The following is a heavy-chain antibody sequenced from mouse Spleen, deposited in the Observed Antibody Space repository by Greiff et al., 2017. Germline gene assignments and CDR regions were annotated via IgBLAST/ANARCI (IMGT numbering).Heavy chain of an antibody. Sequence: QVQLKESGPGLVQPSQSLSITCTVSGFSLTSYGVHWVRQSPGKGLEWLGVIWSGGSTDYNAAFISRLSISKDNSKSQVFFKMNSLQADDTAIYYCAREYRYDGAWFAYWGQGTLVTVSA. D-gene: IGHD2-14*01. J-gene: IGHJ3*01. CDR3: AREYRYDGAWFAY. CDR1: GFSLTSYG. V-gene: IGHV2-2*01. CDR2: IWSGGST.